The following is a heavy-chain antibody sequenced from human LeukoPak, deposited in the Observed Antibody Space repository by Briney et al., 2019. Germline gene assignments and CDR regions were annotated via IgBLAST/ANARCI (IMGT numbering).Heavy chain of an antibody. J-gene: IGHJ6*03. CDR1: GGTFSSYA. D-gene: IGHD5-12*01. V-gene: IGHV1-69*06. Sequence: GASVKVSCKASGGTFSSYAISWVRQAPGQGLEWMGGIIPIFGTANYAQKFQGRVTITADKSTSTAYMELSSLRSGDTAVYYCAREGGYSGYDPYYYYYYYMDVWGKGTTVTVSS. CDR2: IIPIFGTA. CDR3: AREGGYSGYDPYYYYYYYMDV.